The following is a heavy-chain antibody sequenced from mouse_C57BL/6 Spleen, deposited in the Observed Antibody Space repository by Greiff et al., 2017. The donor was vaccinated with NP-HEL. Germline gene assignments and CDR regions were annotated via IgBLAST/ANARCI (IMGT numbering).Heavy chain of an antibody. D-gene: IGHD1-1*01. CDR3: TRCYYGSSYEFPY. V-gene: IGHV1-5*01. J-gene: IGHJ3*01. Sequence: VQLQQSGTVLARPGASVKMSCKTSGYTFTSYWMHWVKQRPGQGLEWIGAIYPGNSDTSYNQKFKGKAKLTAVTSASTAYMELSSLTNEDSAVYYCTRCYYGSSYEFPYWGQGTLVTVSA. CDR2: IYPGNSDT. CDR1: GYTFTSYW.